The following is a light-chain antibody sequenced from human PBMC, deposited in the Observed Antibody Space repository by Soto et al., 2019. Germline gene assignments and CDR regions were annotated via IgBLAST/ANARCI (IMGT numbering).Light chain of an antibody. Sequence: IQMTQSPSSLSANVGDRVTITCRASQSISSYLNWYQQKPGKAPKLLIYAASSLQSGVPSRFSGSGSGTDFTLTISSLQPEDFATYYCQQSYSTPWTFGQGTKADI. CDR3: QQSYSTPWT. V-gene: IGKV1-39*01. J-gene: IGKJ1*01. CDR2: AAS. CDR1: QSISSY.